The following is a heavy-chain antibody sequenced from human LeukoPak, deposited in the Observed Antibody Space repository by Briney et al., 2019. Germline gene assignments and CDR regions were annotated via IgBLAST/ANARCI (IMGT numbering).Heavy chain of an antibody. CDR2: ISSSSSYI. CDR1: GFTFSSYS. CDR3: ANEGEIGYGYFY. V-gene: IGHV3-21*01. Sequence: SGGSLRLSCAASGFTFSSYSMNWVRQAPGKGLEWVSSISSSSSYIYYADSVKGRFTISRDNAKNSLYLQMNSLRAEDTAVYYCANEGEIGYGYFYWGQGTLVTVSS. D-gene: IGHD5-18*01. J-gene: IGHJ4*02.